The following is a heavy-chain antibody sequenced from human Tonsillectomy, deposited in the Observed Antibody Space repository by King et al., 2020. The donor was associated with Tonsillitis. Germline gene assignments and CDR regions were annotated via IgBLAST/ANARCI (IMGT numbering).Heavy chain of an antibody. V-gene: IGHV3-11*01. D-gene: IGHD3-22*01. Sequence: VQLVESGGGLVKPGGSLRLSCAASGFTFSDYYMSWIRQAPGKGLELGSYISSSGTTLYYADSVKGRFTISRCNTKNSLYLQMNSLRAEDTAVYYCARVFRYYSDSSDGAFDIWGQGTMVTVSS. CDR1: GFTFSDYY. CDR2: ISSSGTTL. J-gene: IGHJ3*02. CDR3: ARVFRYYSDSSDGAFDI.